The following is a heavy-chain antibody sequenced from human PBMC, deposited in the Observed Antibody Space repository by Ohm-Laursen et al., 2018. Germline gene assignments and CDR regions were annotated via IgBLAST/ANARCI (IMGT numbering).Heavy chain of an antibody. J-gene: IGHJ4*02. CDR1: GGSISNYY. D-gene: IGHD5-24*01. Sequence: SDTLSLTCTVSGGSISNYYWSWIRQPPGKGLEWIGEINHSGGTNYNPSLKSRVTISVDTSKNQFSLKLSSVTAADTAVYYCARAFRDGYNDYWGQGTLVTVSS. CDR3: ARAFRDGYNDY. CDR2: INHSGGT. V-gene: IGHV4-34*01.